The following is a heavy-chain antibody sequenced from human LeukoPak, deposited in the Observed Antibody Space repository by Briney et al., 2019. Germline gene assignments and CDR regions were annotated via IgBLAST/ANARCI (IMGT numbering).Heavy chain of an antibody. D-gene: IGHD1-1*01. CDR3: AKAASGNWNDVSDY. Sequence: KTGGSLRLACAASGFTFRTYAMSWVRQAPGKGLEWVSAISGRGVSTSYADSVRGRFTISRDNSKNTLYLQMNSLRAEDTAVYYCAKAASGNWNDVSDYWGQGTLVTVSS. V-gene: IGHV3-23*01. CDR2: ISGRGVST. CDR1: GFTFRTYA. J-gene: IGHJ4*02.